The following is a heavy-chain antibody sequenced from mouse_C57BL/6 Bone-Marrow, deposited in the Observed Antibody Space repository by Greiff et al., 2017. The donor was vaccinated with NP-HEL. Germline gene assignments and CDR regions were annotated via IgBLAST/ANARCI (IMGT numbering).Heavy chain of an antibody. CDR1: GYTFTSYW. CDR3: ARKTRAYAMDY. CDR2: IHPNSGST. V-gene: IGHV1-64*01. D-gene: IGHD3-3*01. J-gene: IGHJ4*01. Sequence: QVQLQQPGAELVKPGASVKLSCKASGYTFTSYWMHWVKQRPGQGLEWIGMIHPNSGSTNYNEKFKSKATLTVDKSSSTAYMQLSSLTSEDSAAYYCARKTRAYAMDYWGQGTSVTVSS.